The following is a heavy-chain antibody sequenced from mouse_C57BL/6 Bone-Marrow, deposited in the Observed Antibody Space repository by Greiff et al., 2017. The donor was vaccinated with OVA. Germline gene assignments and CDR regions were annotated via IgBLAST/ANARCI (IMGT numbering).Heavy chain of an antibody. V-gene: IGHV1-42*01. CDR2: INPSTGGT. J-gene: IGHJ4*01. CDR3: ARDGGGRGYYAMDY. Sequence: EVQLQESGPELVKPGASVKISCKASGYSFTGYYMNWVKQSPEKSLEWIGEINPSTGGTTYTQKFKAKATLPVDKSSSTAYMQLKSLTSEDSAVYYCARDGGGRGYYAMDYWGQGTSVTVSS. CDR1: GYSFTGYY.